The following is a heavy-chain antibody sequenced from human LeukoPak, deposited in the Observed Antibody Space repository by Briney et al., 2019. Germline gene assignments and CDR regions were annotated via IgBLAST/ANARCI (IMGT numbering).Heavy chain of an antibody. J-gene: IGHJ4*02. D-gene: IGHD7-27*01. V-gene: IGHV3-30-3*01. CDR2: ISYDGSNK. CDR1: GFTFSSYA. Sequence: GSLRLSCAASGFTFSSYAMHWVRQAPGKGLEWVAVISYDGSNKYYADSVKGRFTISRDNSKNTLYLQMNSLRAEDTAVYYCARDLPTGGYWGQGTLVTVSS. CDR3: ARDLPTGGY.